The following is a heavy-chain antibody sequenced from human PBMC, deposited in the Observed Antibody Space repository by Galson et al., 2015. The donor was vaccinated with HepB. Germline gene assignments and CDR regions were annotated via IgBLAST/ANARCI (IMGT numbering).Heavy chain of an antibody. V-gene: IGHV3-21*01. J-gene: IGHJ4*02. D-gene: IGHD3-10*01. CDR1: GFTFSSYS. CDR3: ARDPEFYGITMVRGALDY. Sequence: SLRLSCAASGFTFSSYSMNWVRQAPGKGLEWVSSISSSTTYIYYADSLKGRYTISRDNAKNSLHLQMNSLRVEDTAVYYCARDPEFYGITMVRGALDYWGQGTLVTVSS. CDR2: ISSSTTYI.